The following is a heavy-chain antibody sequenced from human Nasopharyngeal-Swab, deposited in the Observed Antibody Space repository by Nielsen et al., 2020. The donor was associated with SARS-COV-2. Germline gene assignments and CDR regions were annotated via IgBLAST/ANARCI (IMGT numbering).Heavy chain of an antibody. D-gene: IGHD6-13*01. V-gene: IGHV4-59*13. CDR2: IYYSGST. Sequence: SETLSLTCAVYGGSISSYYWSWIRQPPGKGLEWIGYIYYSGSTNYNPSLKSRVTISVDTSKNQFSLKLSSVTAADTAVYYCARSEQQLVLDYYYYGMDVWGQGTTVTVSS. J-gene: IGHJ6*02. CDR3: ARSEQQLVLDYYYYGMDV. CDR1: GGSISSYY.